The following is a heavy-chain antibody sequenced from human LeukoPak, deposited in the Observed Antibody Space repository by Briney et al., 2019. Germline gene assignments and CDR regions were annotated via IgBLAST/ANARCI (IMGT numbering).Heavy chain of an antibody. CDR1: GGSISDAAYY. J-gene: IGHJ6*02. D-gene: IGHD6-19*01. V-gene: IGHV4-61*08. CDR3: ARHGSSGWHAPAYYYGMDV. Sequence: SETLSLTCTVSGGSISDAAYYWSWIRQHPGEGLEWIGYIYYSGSTNYNPSLKSRVTISVDTSKNQFSLKLSSVTAADTAVYYCARHGSSGWHAPAYYYGMDVWGQGTTVTVSS. CDR2: IYYSGST.